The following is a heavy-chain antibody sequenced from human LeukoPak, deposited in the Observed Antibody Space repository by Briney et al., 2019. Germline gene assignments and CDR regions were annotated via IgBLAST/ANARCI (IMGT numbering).Heavy chain of an antibody. J-gene: IGHJ6*03. CDR1: GGSISSYY. D-gene: IGHD3-16*02. CDR3: ARGVITFGGVIVGYYMDV. CDR2: IFYTGST. V-gene: IGHV4-59*01. Sequence: SETLSLTCTVSGGSISSYYWSWIRQPPGKGLEWIGYIFYTGSTNYNPSLKSRVTISVLTSKNQFSLKLSSVTAADTAVYYCARGVITFGGVIVGYYMDVWGKGTTVTVSS.